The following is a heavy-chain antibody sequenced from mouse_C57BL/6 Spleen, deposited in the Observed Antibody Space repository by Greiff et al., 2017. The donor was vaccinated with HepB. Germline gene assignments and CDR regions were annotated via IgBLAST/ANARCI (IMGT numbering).Heavy chain of an antibody. CDR2: IDPSDSYT. CDR1: GYTFTSYW. J-gene: IGHJ2*01. V-gene: IGHV1-59*01. Sequence: QVQLQQPGAELVRPGTSVKLSCKASGYTFTSYWMHWVKQRPGQGLEWIGVIDPSDSYTNYNQKFKGKATLTVDTSSSTAYMQLSSLTSEDSAVYYCARSHDYGSSYCDYWGQGTTLTVSS. D-gene: IGHD1-1*01. CDR3: ARSHDYGSSYCDY.